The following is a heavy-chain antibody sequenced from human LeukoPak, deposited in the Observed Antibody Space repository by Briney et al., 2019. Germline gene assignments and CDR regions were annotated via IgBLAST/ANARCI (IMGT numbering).Heavy chain of an antibody. Sequence: PSETLSLTCAVYGGSFSGYYWSWIRQPPGKGLEWIGEINHSGSTNYNPSLKSRVTISVDTSKSQFSLKLSSVTAADTAVYYCAGGFAVAGNPSYFDSWGQETRVTVS. CDR2: INHSGST. J-gene: IGHJ4*02. CDR1: GGSFSGYY. D-gene: IGHD6-19*01. CDR3: AGGFAVAGNPSYFDS. V-gene: IGHV4-34*01.